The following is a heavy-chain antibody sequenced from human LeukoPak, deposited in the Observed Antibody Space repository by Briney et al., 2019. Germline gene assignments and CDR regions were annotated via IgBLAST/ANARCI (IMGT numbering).Heavy chain of an antibody. CDR2: IIPIFGTA. J-gene: IGHJ3*02. Sequence: GASVKVSCKASGGTFSSYAISWVRQAPGQGLEWMGGIIPIFGTANYAQKFQGRVTITTDESTSTAYMELSSLRSEDTAVYYCAREKYGGATTFIVAFDIWGQGTMVTVSS. V-gene: IGHV1-69*05. D-gene: IGHD1-26*01. CDR1: GGTFSSYA. CDR3: AREKYGGATTFIVAFDI.